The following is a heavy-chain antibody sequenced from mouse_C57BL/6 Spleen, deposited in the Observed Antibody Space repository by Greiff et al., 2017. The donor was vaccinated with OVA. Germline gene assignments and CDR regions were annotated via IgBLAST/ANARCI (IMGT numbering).Heavy chain of an antibody. CDR2: IYPGDGDT. CDR3: ASLYDYDAMDY. Sequence: QVQLKESGPELVKPGASVKISCKASGYAFSSSWLNWVKQRPGKGLEWIGRIYPGDGDTNYNGKFKGKATLTADKSSSTAYMQLSSLTSEDSAVYFCASLYDYDAMDYWGQGTSVTVSS. V-gene: IGHV1-82*01. CDR1: GYAFSSSW. J-gene: IGHJ4*01. D-gene: IGHD2-3*01.